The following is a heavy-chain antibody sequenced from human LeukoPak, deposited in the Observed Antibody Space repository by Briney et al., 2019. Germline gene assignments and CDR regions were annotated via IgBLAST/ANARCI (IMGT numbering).Heavy chain of an antibody. Sequence: PGGSLRLSCAASGFIFNNYWMSWLRQAPGKGLEWVANIRKEGTKKNYVDSVEGRFTISRDNAQNSVYLQMSSLRAEDTAVYYCATDTGHGYFESWGQGTLVTVSS. CDR3: ATDTGHGYFES. V-gene: IGHV3-7*01. D-gene: IGHD4-17*01. CDR1: GFIFNNYW. J-gene: IGHJ4*02. CDR2: IRKEGTKK.